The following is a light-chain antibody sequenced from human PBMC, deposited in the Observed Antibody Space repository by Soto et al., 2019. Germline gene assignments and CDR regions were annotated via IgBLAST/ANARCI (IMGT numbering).Light chain of an antibody. J-gene: IGKJ1*01. V-gene: IGKV1-5*01. CDR2: DAS. Sequence: IQVTQSAGTLSPCLRGTVTITCRASHNSERWMAWYQQKPGKAPSLLIFDASTLHSGVPSRFSGSGSGTDFTLTISSVQADDFAAYYCQQFANSSTFGQGTKVDIK. CDR3: QQFANSST. CDR1: HNSERW.